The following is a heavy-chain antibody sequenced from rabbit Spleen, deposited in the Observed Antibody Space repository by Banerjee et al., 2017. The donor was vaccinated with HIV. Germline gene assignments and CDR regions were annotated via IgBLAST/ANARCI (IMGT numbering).Heavy chain of an antibody. CDR1: GVSLNDKDV. J-gene: IGHJ4*01. Sequence: QSLEESGGDLVKPGASLTLTCTASGVSLNDKDVMCWVRQAPGKGLEWIACINAATAKPVYATWAKGRFTISRTSSTTVTLRMTSLTAADTATYFCARDLVGVIGWNFYLWGPGTLVTVS. CDR2: INAATAKP. V-gene: IGHV1S40*01. D-gene: IGHD1-1*01. CDR3: ARDLVGVIGWNFYL.